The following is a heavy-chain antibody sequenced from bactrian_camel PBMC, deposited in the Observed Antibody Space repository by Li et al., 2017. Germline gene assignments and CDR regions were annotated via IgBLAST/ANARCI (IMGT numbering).Heavy chain of an antibody. CDR2: IDADGET. J-gene: IGHJ4*01. D-gene: IGHD7*01. V-gene: IGHV3S9*01. CDR3: AADWSHPFLPCPGNRGHHAGTTAEYNY. CDR1: TGTFRSAC. Sequence: HVQLVESGGGSVQAGGSLRLSCAARTGTFRSACMGWIRQVSGQEREGVASIDADGETSYVDSVKGRFTVSRDNGKNSVYLQMDSLKLEDTAMYYCAADWSHPFLPCPGNRGHHAGTTAEYNYWGQGTQVTVS.